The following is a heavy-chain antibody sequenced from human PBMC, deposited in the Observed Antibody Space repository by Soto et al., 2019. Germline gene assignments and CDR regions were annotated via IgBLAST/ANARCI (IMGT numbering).Heavy chain of an antibody. J-gene: IGHJ4*02. V-gene: IGHV4-31*03. D-gene: IGHD1-26*01. CDR1: GGSISSGGYY. Sequence: SETLCVTCTVSGGSISSGGYYWIWIRQHPGKGLEWIGYIYYSGSTYYNPSLKSRVTISVDTSKNQFSLKLSSVTAADTAVYYCARVISYGYFDYWGQGTLVTVS. CDR2: IYYSGST. CDR3: ARVISYGYFDY.